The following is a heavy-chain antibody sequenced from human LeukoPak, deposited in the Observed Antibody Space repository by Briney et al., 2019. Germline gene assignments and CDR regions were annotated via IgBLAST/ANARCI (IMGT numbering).Heavy chain of an antibody. CDR2: IIGCGGST. Sequence: GGPLRLSCAVSGFTFDDYAMHGVPQAPGEAVEWVSSIIGCGGSTYYAHSERGRFHIYRDNYKHTLYLQMNSLRAEATAVYYCAKDLRRGGDHGPNDFWGEGTLVTVSS. CDR3: AKDLRRGGDHGPNDF. J-gene: IGHJ4*02. CDR1: GFTFDDYA. V-gene: IGHV3-23*01. D-gene: IGHD2-21*02.